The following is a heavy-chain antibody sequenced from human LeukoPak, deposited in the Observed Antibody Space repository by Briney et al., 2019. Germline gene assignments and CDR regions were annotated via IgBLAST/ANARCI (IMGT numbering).Heavy chain of an antibody. V-gene: IGHV1-18*01. CDR2: ISAYNGYT. J-gene: IGHJ1*01. CDR1: GYTFTNYG. CDR3: ARDKAVTTEVTQYFQH. D-gene: IGHD4-11*01. Sequence: ASVKVSCKASGYTFTNYGVSWVRQAPGQGLEWMGWISAYNGYTNYAQKFQFRVTMTTDTSTSTAYMELRSLTSDDTAVYYCARDKAVTTEVTQYFQHWGPGTLVTVSS.